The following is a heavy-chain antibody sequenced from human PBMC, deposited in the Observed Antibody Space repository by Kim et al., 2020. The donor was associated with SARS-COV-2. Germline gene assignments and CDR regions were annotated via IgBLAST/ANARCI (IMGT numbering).Heavy chain of an antibody. Sequence: NPSLKSRVTISVDTSKNQFSLKLSSVTAADTAVYYCARHHSGYDYDFYFDYWGQGTLVTVSS. D-gene: IGHD5-12*01. J-gene: IGHJ4*02. V-gene: IGHV4-59*08. CDR3: ARHHSGYDYDFYFDY.